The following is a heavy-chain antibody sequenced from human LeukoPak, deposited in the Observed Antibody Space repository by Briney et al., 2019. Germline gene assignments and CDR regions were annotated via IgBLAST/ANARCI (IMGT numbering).Heavy chain of an antibody. Sequence: PGGSLRLSCAASGFTFSRYSMNWVRQAPGKGLEWASSISSSSSYIYYADSVKGRFTISRDNAKNSLYLQMNSLRAEDTAVYYCARAVTRFLEWLPPRPDYWGQGTLVTVSS. CDR1: GFTFSRYS. J-gene: IGHJ4*02. D-gene: IGHD3-3*01. CDR2: ISSSSSYI. CDR3: ARAVTRFLEWLPPRPDY. V-gene: IGHV3-21*01.